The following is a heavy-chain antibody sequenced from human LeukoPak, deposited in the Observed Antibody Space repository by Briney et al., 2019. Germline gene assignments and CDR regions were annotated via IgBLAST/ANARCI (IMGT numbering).Heavy chain of an antibody. V-gene: IGHV4-39*07. CDR2: IYASGST. CDR3: ARDNYYYDSSGYYYIFDY. D-gene: IGHD3-22*01. Sequence: SETLSLTCTVSGGSISSSSYYWGWIRQPPGKGLEWIGRIYASGSTNYNPSLKSRVTMSVDTSKNQFSLKLSSVTAADTAVYYCARDNYYYDSSGYYYIFDYWGQGTLVTVSS. CDR1: GGSISSSSYY. J-gene: IGHJ4*02.